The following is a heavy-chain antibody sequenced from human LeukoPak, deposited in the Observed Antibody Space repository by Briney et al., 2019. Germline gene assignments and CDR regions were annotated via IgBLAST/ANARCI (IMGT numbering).Heavy chain of an antibody. Sequence: ASVKVSCKASGYTFTSYYMHWVRQAPAQGLEWMGIINPSGSSTSSAQKFQVRVTMTSDTSTSTVYMELSSLRSEDTAVYYWARRGVGANGSFDYGGLGTLVTVSS. D-gene: IGHD1-26*01. J-gene: IGHJ4*02. CDR1: GYTFTSYY. CDR3: ARRGVGANGSFDY. CDR2: INPSGSST. V-gene: IGHV1-46*01.